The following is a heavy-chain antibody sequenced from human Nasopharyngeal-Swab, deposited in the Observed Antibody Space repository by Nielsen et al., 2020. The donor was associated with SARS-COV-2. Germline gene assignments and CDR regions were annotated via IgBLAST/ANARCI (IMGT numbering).Heavy chain of an antibody. CDR2: IYYSGTT. CDR3: ARWSSWYNWLDP. D-gene: IGHD6-13*01. CDR1: GASISTGRYS. J-gene: IGHJ5*02. V-gene: IGHV4-39*01. Sequence: SQTLSLTCAVSGASISTGRYSWDWIRQPPGKGLEWIGSIYYSGTTYYNPSLKSRVTISVDTSKNQFSLKLYSATAADTAVYYCARWSSWYNWLDPWGQGTQVIVSS.